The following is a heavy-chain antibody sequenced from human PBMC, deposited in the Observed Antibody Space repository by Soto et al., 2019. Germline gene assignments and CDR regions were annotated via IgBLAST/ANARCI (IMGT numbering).Heavy chain of an antibody. J-gene: IGHJ5*02. CDR1: GGSISSSSYY. D-gene: IGHD2-15*01. CDR2: IYYSGST. V-gene: IGHV4-39*01. Sequence: SETLSLTCTVSGGSISSSSYYWGWIRQPPGKGLERIGSIYYSGSTYYNPSLKSRVTISVDTSKNQFSLKLSSVTAADTAVYYCARHEGAPPAGYCSGGSCYYWFDPWGQGTLVTVSS. CDR3: ARHEGAPPAGYCSGGSCYYWFDP.